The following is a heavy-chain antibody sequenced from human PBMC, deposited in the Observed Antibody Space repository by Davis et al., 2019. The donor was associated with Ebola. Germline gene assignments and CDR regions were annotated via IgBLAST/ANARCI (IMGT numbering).Heavy chain of an antibody. V-gene: IGHV5-51*01. CDR3: ARHGSFYYYYYGMDV. Sequence: PGGSLRLSCKGSGYSFTSYWIGWVRQMPGKGLEWMGIIYPGYSDTRYSPSFQGQVTISADKSISTAYLQWSSLKASDTAMYYCARHGSFYYYYYGMDVWGKGTTVTVSS. CDR2: IYPGYSDT. J-gene: IGHJ6*04. CDR1: GYSFTSYW.